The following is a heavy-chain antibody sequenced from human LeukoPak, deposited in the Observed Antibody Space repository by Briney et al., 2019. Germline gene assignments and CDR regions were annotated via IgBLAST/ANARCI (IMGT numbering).Heavy chain of an antibody. CDR1: GFTFSNYG. D-gene: IGHD3-9*01. J-gene: IGHJ4*02. CDR2: IRYDETYK. Sequence: GSLRLSCAASGFTFSNYGMHWVRQAPGKGLEWVAFIRYDETYKYYGDSVKGRFTISRDKSKNTLNLQMNSLRAEDTAVYYCAKDGPYHDILTGYRRTSAYYFDYWGQGTLVTVSS. V-gene: IGHV3-30*02. CDR3: AKDGPYHDILTGYRRTSAYYFDY.